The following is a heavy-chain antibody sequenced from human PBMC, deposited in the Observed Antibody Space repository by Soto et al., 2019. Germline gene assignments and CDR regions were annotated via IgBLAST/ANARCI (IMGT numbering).Heavy chain of an antibody. Sequence: GGSLRLSCAASGFIFKMYWMHWVRQSPGKGLVWISRIYNDGTYSDYADSVRGRFTISRDNVNDTLYLQMNNLRAEDSGLYYCTRGPRPISTGTGAYWGQGTQVTVSS. J-gene: IGHJ4*02. D-gene: IGHD3-10*01. CDR1: GFIFKMYW. V-gene: IGHV3-74*01. CDR3: TRGPRPISTGTGAY. CDR2: IYNDGTYS.